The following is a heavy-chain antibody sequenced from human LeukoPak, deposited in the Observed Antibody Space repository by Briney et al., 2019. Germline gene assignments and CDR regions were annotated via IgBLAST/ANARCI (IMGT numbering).Heavy chain of an antibody. J-gene: IGHJ5*02. D-gene: IGHD3-16*02. CDR2: IYYSGRT. V-gene: IGHV4-39*01. Sequence: PSETLSLTCTVSGGSISSSSYYWGWIRQSPGKGLEWIGSIYYSGRTYYNPSLKSRVTISVDTSKNQFSLKVSSVTAADTAVHYCARHDALRWFDPWGQGILVTVSS. CDR3: ARHDALRWFDP. CDR1: GGSISSSSYY.